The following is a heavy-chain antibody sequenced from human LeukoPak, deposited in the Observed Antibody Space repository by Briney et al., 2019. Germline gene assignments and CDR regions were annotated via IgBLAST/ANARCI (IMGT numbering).Heavy chain of an antibody. D-gene: IGHD6-13*01. CDR2: ISYDGSNK. J-gene: IGHJ4*02. CDR1: GFTFSSYA. Sequence: GRSLRLSCAASGFTFSSYAMHWVRQAPGKGLEWVAVISYDGSNKYYADSVKGRFTIPRDNSKNTLYLQMNSLRAEDTAVYYCARSDSSSWFPYYFDYWGQGTLVTVSS. V-gene: IGHV3-30*04. CDR3: ARSDSSSWFPYYFDY.